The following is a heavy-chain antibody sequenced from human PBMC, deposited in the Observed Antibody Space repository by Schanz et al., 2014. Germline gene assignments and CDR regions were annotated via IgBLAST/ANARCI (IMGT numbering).Heavy chain of an antibody. CDR2: IIPILGIA. CDR1: GGTFSSYT. V-gene: IGHV1-69*02. CDR3: ATLDYADSVS. J-gene: IGHJ5*02. D-gene: IGHD4-17*01. Sequence: QVQLVQSEAEVKKPGSSVKVSCKASGGTFSSYTISWVRQAPGQGLEWMGRIIPILGIANYAQKFQGRVTITADKSTTTAYMELNSLNSDDTAVYYCATLDYADSVSWGQGTLXTVSS.